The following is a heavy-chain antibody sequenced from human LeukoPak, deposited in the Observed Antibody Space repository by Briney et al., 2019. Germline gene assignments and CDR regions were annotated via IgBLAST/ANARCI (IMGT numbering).Heavy chain of an antibody. J-gene: IGHJ6*03. CDR1: GYSISSGYY. CDR2: IYHSGST. Sequence: PSETLSLTRAVPGYSISSGYYWGWIRQPPGKGLEWIGSIYHSGSTYYNPSLKSRVTISVDTSKNQFSLKLSSVTAADTAVYYCARTHRGYDFWSGHHYYMDVWRKGTTDTVSS. CDR3: ARTHRGYDFWSGHHYYMDV. D-gene: IGHD3-3*01. V-gene: IGHV4-38-2*01.